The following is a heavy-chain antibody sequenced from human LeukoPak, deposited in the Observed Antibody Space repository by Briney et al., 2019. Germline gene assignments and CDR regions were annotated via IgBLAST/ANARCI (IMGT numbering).Heavy chain of an antibody. CDR3: ARGFELDY. J-gene: IGHJ4*02. Sequence: GGSLRLSCAASGFSFSRYGMNWVRQAPGKGLEWVANIKQEGSEKYYVGSVKGRFTISRDDARNSLYLQMNSLRAEDTAVYFCARGFELDYWGQGTLVTVSS. CDR2: IKQEGSEK. CDR1: GFSFSRYG. V-gene: IGHV3-7*01.